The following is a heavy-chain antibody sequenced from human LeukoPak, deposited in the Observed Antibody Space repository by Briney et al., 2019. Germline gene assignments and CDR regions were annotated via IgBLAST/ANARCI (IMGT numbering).Heavy chain of an antibody. CDR3: ARGGLNYFDY. J-gene: IGHJ4*02. V-gene: IGHV5-51*01. CDR2: IYPGDSDI. CDR1: GXTFTNYC. D-gene: IGHD3-16*01. Sequence: GESLKISFQGSGXTFTNYCIGWVRQMPGKGLEWMAIIYPGDSDIRYNPSFQGQVTISADKSISTAHLQWNSLKASDTAMYYCARGGLNYFDYWGQGTLVTVSS.